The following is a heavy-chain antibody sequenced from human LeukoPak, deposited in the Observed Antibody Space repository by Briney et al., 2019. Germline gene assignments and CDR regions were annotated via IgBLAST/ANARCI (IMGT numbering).Heavy chain of an antibody. V-gene: IGHV4-4*02. Sequence: PSGTLSLTCAVSGGSISTAHWWNWVRQSPGKGLEWIGEIYHRGNSNYNPSLKSRVSISVDTSKNQFSLKVTSLTAADTAVYYCARDSGTTGEVKFDPWGQGTLVTVSS. D-gene: IGHD3-10*01. CDR1: GGSISTAHW. CDR2: IYHRGNS. J-gene: IGHJ5*02. CDR3: ARDSGTTGEVKFDP.